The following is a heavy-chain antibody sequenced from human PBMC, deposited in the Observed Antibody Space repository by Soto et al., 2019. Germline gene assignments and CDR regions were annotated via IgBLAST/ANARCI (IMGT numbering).Heavy chain of an antibody. D-gene: IGHD6-19*01. CDR3: ARLFFPAVAGTFDY. Sequence: EVQLLESGGGLVQPGGSLRLSCAASGFTFSSYAMSWVRQAPGKGLEWVSAISGSGGSTYYADSVKGRFTISRDNSKNTLYLPMNRLRAEDTAVYYWARLFFPAVAGTFDYWGQGTLVTVSS. CDR1: GFTFSSYA. J-gene: IGHJ4*02. CDR2: ISGSGGST. V-gene: IGHV3-23*01.